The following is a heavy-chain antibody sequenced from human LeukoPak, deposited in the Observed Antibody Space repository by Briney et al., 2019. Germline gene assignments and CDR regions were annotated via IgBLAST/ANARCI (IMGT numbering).Heavy chain of an antibody. D-gene: IGHD2-15*01. CDR2: ISSKTDGGTT. CDR1: GFTSSNAW. V-gene: IGHV3-15*01. CDR3: TTYKCSGGSCHYFDY. J-gene: IGHJ4*02. Sequence: PGGSLRLSCAASGFTSSNAWMSWVRQTPGKGLEWVGRISSKTDGGTTDYAAPVKGRFTISRDESKNTLYLQMNSLKIEDTAIYYCTTYKCSGGSCHYFDYWGQGTLVTVSS.